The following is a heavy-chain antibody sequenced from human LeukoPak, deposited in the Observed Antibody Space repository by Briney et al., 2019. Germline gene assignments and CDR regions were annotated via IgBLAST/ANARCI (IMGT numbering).Heavy chain of an antibody. CDR2: IYTSGST. D-gene: IGHD6-19*01. CDR1: GSSISSYY. CDR3: ARDPIAVAGIDY. J-gene: IGHJ4*02. Sequence: SETLSLTCTVSGSSISSYYWSWIRPPAGKGLEWIGRIYTSGSTNYNPSLKSRVTMSVDTSKNQFSLKLSSVTAADTAVYYCARDPIAVAGIDYWGQGTLVTVSS. V-gene: IGHV4-4*07.